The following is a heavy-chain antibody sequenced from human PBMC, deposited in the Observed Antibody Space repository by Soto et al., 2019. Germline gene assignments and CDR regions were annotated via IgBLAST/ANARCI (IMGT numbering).Heavy chain of an antibody. CDR2: IHNSGST. Sequence: SETLSLTCTVSGGSMNSHDYYWSWIRQPPGKGLEWIGYIHNSGSTYYNPSLKSRLTISSDMSKNQFSLRLNSVTAADTALYFCERGAVRGHFDIWGQGTKVTVSS. CDR1: GGSMNSHDYY. J-gene: IGHJ3*02. D-gene: IGHD3-10*01. V-gene: IGHV4-30-4*01. CDR3: ERGAVRGHFDI.